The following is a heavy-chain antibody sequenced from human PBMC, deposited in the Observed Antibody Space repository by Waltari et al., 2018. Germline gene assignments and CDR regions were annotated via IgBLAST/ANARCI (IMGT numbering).Heavy chain of an antibody. V-gene: IGHV3-30*02. J-gene: IGHJ4*02. CDR3: AKDLSPYYYDSSGYTPPGY. D-gene: IGHD3-22*01. Sequence: QVQLVESGGGVVQPGGSLRLSCAASGFTFSSYGMHWVRQAPGKGLEWVAFIRYDGSNKYYADSVKGRFTISRDNSKNTLYLQMNSLRAEDTAVYYCAKDLSPYYYDSSGYTPPGYWGQGTLVTVSS. CDR2: IRYDGSNK. CDR1: GFTFSSYG.